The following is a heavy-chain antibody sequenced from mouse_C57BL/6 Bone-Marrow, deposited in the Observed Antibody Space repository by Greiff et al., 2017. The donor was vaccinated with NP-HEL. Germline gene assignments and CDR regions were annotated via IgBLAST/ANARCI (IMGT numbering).Heavy chain of an antibody. CDR1: GYTFTSYW. Sequence: QVQLKQPGAELVRPGSSVKLSCKASGYTFTSYWMHWVKLRPIQGLEWIGNIDPSDSETHYNQKFKDKATLTVDKSSSTAYMQLSSLTSEDAAVYYCARYDYDSAWFAYWGQGTLVTVSA. J-gene: IGHJ3*01. V-gene: IGHV1-52*01. CDR2: IDPSDSET. D-gene: IGHD2-4*01. CDR3: ARYDYDSAWFAY.